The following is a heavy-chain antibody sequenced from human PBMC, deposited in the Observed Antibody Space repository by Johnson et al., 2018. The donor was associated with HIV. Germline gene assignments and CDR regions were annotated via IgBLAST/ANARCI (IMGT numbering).Heavy chain of an antibody. CDR2: ISGSGDTA. Sequence: VQLVESEGGVVRPGGSLRLSCAASGFTFDDYGMSWVRQVPGKGLEWVSAISGSGDTAYYADSVKGRFTISRDSSKNTLFLQMNSLRAEDTAVYHCAGELGGSGFDVWGQGTMVTISS. J-gene: IGHJ3*01. CDR3: AGELGGSGFDV. D-gene: IGHD1-26*01. CDR1: GFTFDDYG. V-gene: IGHV3-23*04.